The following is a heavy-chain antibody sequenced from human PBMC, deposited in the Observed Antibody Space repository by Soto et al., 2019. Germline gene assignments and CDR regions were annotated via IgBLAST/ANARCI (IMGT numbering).Heavy chain of an antibody. CDR1: GFSGSTFTSNW. J-gene: IGHJ4*02. CDR3: ASTVALADFDF. D-gene: IGHD6-19*01. CDR2: INSEGSSA. V-gene: IGHV3-74*01. Sequence: EVLLVESGGGLVQPGGSLRLACSVSGFSGSTFTSNWMHWVRQAPGKGLVWVSRINSEGSSATYADTVKGRFTTSSDAAKSTVYLQMNSLRVEDTAVYFCASTVALADFDFWGQVTLVTVSS.